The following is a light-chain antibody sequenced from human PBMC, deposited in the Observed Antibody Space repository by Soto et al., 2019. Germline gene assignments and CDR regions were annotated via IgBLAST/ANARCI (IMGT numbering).Light chain of an antibody. CDR1: QSVSSSY. CDR3: QQYGSSPPYT. Sequence: EIVLTQSPGTLSLSPGERATLSCRASQSVSSSYLAWYQQKPGQAPRLLIYGASSRATGIPDRFSGSGSGTDFTLTISRLEPADFAVYYCQQYGSSPPYTFGHGTKLEIK. J-gene: IGKJ2*01. CDR2: GAS. V-gene: IGKV3-20*01.